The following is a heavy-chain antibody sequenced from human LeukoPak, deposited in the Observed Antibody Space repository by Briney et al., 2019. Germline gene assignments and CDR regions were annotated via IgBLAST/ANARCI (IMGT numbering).Heavy chain of an antibody. J-gene: IGHJ6*02. CDR2: ISYDGSIK. CDR1: GFTFRSYG. V-gene: IGHV3-30*18. D-gene: IGHD2-8*01. CDR3: AKDLGYCTNGVCQYYYYGMDV. Sequence: GGSLRVSSAAPGFTFRSYGMHRVRQAPGKGLEWVAVISYDGSIKYYADSVKGRFTISRDNSKNTLYLQMNSLRAEDTAVYYCAKDLGYCTNGVCQYYYYGMDVWGQGTTVTVSS.